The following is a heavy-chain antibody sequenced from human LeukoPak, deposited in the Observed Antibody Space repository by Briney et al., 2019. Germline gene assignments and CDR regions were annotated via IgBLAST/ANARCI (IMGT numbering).Heavy chain of an antibody. CDR1: GFTFSSYA. J-gene: IGHJ4*02. V-gene: IGHV3-23*01. D-gene: IGHD6-19*01. CDR3: AKGSSSGWYSDY. CDR2: ISGSGGST. Sequence: GGSLRLSCAASGFTFSSYAMIWVRQAPGKGLEWVSIISGSGGSTYYADSVKGRFTISRDNSKNTLYLQMNSLRAEDTAVYHCAKGSSSGWYSDYWGQGTLVIVSS.